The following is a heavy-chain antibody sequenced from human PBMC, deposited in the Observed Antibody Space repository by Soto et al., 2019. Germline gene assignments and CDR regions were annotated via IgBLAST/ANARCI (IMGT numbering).Heavy chain of an antibody. D-gene: IGHD4-17*01. Sequence: QVQLQESGPGLVKPSQTLSLTCAVSGGSISSGGYYWSWIRQHPGKGLEWIGYIYYSGSTYYNPSLKSRVTISVDTSKNQFSLKLSSVTAADTAVYYCAREGDGDQQGYYFDYWGQGTLVTVSS. J-gene: IGHJ4*02. CDR3: AREGDGDQQGYYFDY. CDR1: GGSISSGGYY. CDR2: IYYSGST. V-gene: IGHV4-31*11.